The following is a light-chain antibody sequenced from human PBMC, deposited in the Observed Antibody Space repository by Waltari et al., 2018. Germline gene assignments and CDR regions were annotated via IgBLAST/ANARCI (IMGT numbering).Light chain of an antibody. Sequence: QSALTQPASVSGSPGQSITLSCTGSGSEAGSYNLVSWYQKHPGKAPKLIIYEDTKRPSGISNRFSASKSDNTASLTISGLQAEDEAEYYCCSYAGSGSWVFGGGTKLTVL. CDR2: EDT. CDR1: GSEAGSYNL. J-gene: IGLJ3*02. V-gene: IGLV2-23*01. CDR3: CSYAGSGSWV.